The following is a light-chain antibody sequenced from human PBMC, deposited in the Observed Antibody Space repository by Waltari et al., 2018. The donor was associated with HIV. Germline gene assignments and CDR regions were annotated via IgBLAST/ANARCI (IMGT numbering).Light chain of an antibody. CDR1: QSVSSNY. V-gene: IGKV3-20*01. CDR2: GAS. Sequence: EIVLTQSPGTLSLSPGERATLSCRASQSVSSNYIAWYQQKPGQAPRLLIFGASSRATGIPDKFSGGGSGTDFTLTISRLEPEDFAVYYCQQHGGSPPSYTLGQGTKLEIK. CDR3: QQHGGSPPSYT. J-gene: IGKJ2*01.